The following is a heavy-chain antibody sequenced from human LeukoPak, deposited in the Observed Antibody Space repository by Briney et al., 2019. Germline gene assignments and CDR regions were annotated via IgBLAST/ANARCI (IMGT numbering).Heavy chain of an antibody. CDR3: ARDRLLWFGELDY. CDR2: IYYSGST. V-gene: IGHV4-39*07. CDR1: GGSISSTSYY. J-gene: IGHJ4*02. D-gene: IGHD3-10*01. Sequence: PSETLSLTCTVSGGSISSTSYYWGWIRQPPGKGLEWIGSIYYSGSTYYSLSLKSRVTMSVDTSKNQISLKLSSVTAADTAVYYCARDRLLWFGELDYWGQGTLVIVSS.